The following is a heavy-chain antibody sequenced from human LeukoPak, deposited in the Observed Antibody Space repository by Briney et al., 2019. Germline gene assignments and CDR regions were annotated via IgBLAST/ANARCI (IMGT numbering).Heavy chain of an antibody. Sequence: SETLSLTCTVSGGSISSSSYYWGWIRQPPGKGLEWIGSIYYSGSTYYNPSLKSRVTISVDTSKNQFSLKLSSVTAADTAVYYCARHPPVNWFDSWGQGTLVTVSS. V-gene: IGHV4-39*01. J-gene: IGHJ5*01. CDR1: GGSISSSSYY. CDR2: IYYSGST. CDR3: ARHPPVNWFDS.